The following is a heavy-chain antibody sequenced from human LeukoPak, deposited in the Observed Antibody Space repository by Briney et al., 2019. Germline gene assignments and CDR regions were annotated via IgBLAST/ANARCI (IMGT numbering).Heavy chain of an antibody. V-gene: IGHV3-48*04. CDR2: ISSSSSTI. D-gene: IGHD2-21*02. CDR3: ARVGSHCGGDCTFLDY. J-gene: IGHJ4*02. CDR1: GFTFSSYS. Sequence: GGSLRLSCAASGFTFSSYSMNWVRQAPGKGLEWVSYISSSSSTIYYADSVKGRFTISRDNAKSSLYLQMNSLRAEDTAVYYCARVGSHCGGDCTFLDYWGQGTLVTVSS.